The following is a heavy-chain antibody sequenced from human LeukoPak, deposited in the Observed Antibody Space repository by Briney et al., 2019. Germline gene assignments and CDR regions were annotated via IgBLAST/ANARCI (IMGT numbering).Heavy chain of an antibody. Sequence: GGSLRLSCAASGFTFSSYGMHWVRQAPGKGLEWVAVIWYDGSNKYYADSVKGRFTISRDNPKNTLYLQMNSLRAEDTAVYYCAKDIVAVAGDWYFDLWGRGTLVTVSS. CDR2: IWYDGSNK. CDR1: GFTFSSYG. D-gene: IGHD6-19*01. V-gene: IGHV3-30*02. CDR3: AKDIVAVAGDWYFDL. J-gene: IGHJ2*01.